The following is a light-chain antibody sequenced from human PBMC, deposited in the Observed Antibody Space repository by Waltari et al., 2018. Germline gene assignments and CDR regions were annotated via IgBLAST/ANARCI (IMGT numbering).Light chain of an antibody. CDR2: DVS. CDR3: CSSAASDSSV. J-gene: IGLJ1*01. Sequence: QSALTQPAPGSGSPGQPTTISCTGTSSDVGGYNDVSWYQQHPGKAPRFMIYDVSKRPSGVSARFSGSKSGKTASLLISGLPAADDADYYCCSSAASDSSVFGTGTKVTVL. V-gene: IGLV2-14*03. CDR1: SSDVGGYND.